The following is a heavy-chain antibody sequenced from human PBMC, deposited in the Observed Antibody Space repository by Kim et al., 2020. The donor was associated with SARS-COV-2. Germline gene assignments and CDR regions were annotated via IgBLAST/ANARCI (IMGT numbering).Heavy chain of an antibody. CDR3: ARQLDGSGSYYDY. Sequence: NPSLKSRVTISVDTSKNQFSLKLSAVTAADTAVYYCARQLDGSGSYYDYWGQGTLVTVSS. D-gene: IGHD3-10*01. V-gene: IGHV4-59*08. J-gene: IGHJ4*02.